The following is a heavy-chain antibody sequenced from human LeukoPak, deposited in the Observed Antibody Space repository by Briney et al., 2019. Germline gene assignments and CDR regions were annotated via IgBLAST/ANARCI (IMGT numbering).Heavy chain of an antibody. CDR2: ISYDGSNK. D-gene: IGHD5-24*01. CDR1: GFTFSSYA. Sequence: PGGSLRLSCAASGFTFSSYAMHWVRQAPGKGLEWVALISYDGSNKYYADSVKGRCTISRDNSKKTVYLQMNSLRTEDTAVYYCAKDRWLQGYFDYWGQGTLVTVSS. V-gene: IGHV3-30*04. CDR3: AKDRWLQGYFDY. J-gene: IGHJ4*02.